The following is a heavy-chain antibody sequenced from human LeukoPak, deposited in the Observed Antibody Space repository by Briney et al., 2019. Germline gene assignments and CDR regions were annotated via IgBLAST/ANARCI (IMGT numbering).Heavy chain of an antibody. D-gene: IGHD5-24*01. CDR2: IYYSGST. V-gene: IGHV4-61*08. CDR1: GGSISSGGYY. J-gene: IGHJ2*01. Sequence: PSETLSLTCTVSGGSISSGGYYWSWIRQHPGKGLEWIGYIYYSGSTNYNPSLKSRVTISVDTSKNQFSLKLSSVTAADTAVYYCARFWDGGLHWYFDLWGRGTLVTVSS. CDR3: ARFWDGGLHWYFDL.